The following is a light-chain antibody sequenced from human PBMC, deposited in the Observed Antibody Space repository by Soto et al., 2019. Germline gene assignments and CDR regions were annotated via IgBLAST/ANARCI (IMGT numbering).Light chain of an antibody. J-gene: IGLJ2*01. CDR3: EVWDDSLHGVI. V-gene: IGLV1-44*01. CDR2: NNN. CDR1: SSNIGSNT. Sequence: QSVLTQPPSASGTPGQRVTISCSGGSSNIGSNTVNWYQQLPGTAPKLLIYNNNHRPSGVPDRCSGSKSGASASLAISGLQSEDEAEYYCEVWDDSLHGVIFGGGTKLTVL.